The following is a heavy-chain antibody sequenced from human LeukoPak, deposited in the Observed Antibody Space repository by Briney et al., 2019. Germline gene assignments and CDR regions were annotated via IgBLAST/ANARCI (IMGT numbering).Heavy chain of an antibody. J-gene: IGHJ4*02. D-gene: IGHD3-3*01. CDR2: IKPNNGDT. V-gene: IGHV1-2*06. Sequence: GASVKVSCKASGYTFTAFHLHWVRQAPGQGLEWMGRIKPNNGDTSYAQKFQGRVTMTRDTSTSTVYMELSSLRSEDTAVYYCARVGEMEYYFDYWGQGTLVTVPS. CDR3: ARVGEMEYYFDY. CDR1: GYTFTAFH.